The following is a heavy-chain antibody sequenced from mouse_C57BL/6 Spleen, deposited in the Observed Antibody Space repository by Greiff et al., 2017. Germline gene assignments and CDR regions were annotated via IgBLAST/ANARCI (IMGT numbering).Heavy chain of an antibody. CDR3: ARRGSCDLYAMDY. D-gene: IGHD2-12*01. J-gene: IGHJ4*01. CDR1: GYAFSSSW. V-gene: IGHV1-82*01. CDR2: IYPGDGDT. Sequence: VKLQQSGPELVKPGASVKISCKASGYAFSSSWMNWVKQRPGKGLEWIGRIYPGDGDTNYNGKFKGKATLTADKSSSTAYMQLSSLTSEDSAVYFCARRGSCDLYAMDYWGQGTSVTVSS.